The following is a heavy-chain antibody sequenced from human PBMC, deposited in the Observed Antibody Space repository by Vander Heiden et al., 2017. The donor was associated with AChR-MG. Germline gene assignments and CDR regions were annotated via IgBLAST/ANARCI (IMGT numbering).Heavy chain of an antibody. D-gene: IGHD2-2*03. CDR1: GFTFSTYG. J-gene: IGHJ4*02. Sequence: QVQLVESGGGVVQPGGSLKLSCAASGFTFSTYGMHWVRQAPGKGLEWVAVIYYDGSQKDDADSVKGRFTISRDNSENTLYLKMKSLRAEDTAVYDGARGSWIFVDYWGQVTLVTVSS. CDR2: IYYDGSQK. CDR3: ARGSWIFVDY. V-gene: IGHV3-33*01.